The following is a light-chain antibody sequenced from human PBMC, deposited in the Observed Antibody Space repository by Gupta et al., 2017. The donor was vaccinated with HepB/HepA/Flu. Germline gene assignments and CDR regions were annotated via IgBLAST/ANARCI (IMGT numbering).Light chain of an antibody. CDR3: CSYAGGSTVV. CDR2: EVN. Sequence: QTALTQPASVSESPGRSITIPCTGTSSDVGTYNLVSWYQQHPGKPPKLMIYEVNKWPSGFSNRFAGSKCGNTASRTTSGRQAEDEADYYGCSYAGGSTVVFGGGTKLTVL. V-gene: IGLV2-23*02. CDR1: SSDVGTYNL. J-gene: IGLJ2*01.